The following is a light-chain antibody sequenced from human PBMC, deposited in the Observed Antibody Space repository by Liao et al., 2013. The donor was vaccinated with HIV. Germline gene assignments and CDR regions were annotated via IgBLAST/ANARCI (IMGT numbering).Light chain of an antibody. J-gene: IGLJ3*02. Sequence: SYELTQPPSVSVSPGQTASITCSGDKLGDKYAYWYQQKPGQSPVLVIFQDTKRPSRIPDRFSGSNSGNTATLTISGTQAMDEADYYCQTWDSSTFWVFGGGTKLTVL. V-gene: IGLV3-1*01. CDR1: KLGDKY. CDR2: QDT. CDR3: QTWDSSTFWV.